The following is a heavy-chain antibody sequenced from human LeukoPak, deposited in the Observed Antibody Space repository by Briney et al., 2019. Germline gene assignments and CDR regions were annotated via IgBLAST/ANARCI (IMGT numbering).Heavy chain of an antibody. D-gene: IGHD6-19*01. J-gene: IGHJ4*02. CDR2: ISPYNSNT. CDR1: GGTFSNSV. V-gene: IGHV1-18*01. CDR3: ARDLKRGYSSGRYSWGTGSSNDF. Sequence: ASVKVSCKASGGTFSNSVINWVRQAPGQGLEWMGWISPYNSNTYYAQNLQGRVTMTTDTSTSTTYMELRSLRSDDTAVYYCARDLKRGYSSGRYSWGTGSSNDFWGQGTLVTVSS.